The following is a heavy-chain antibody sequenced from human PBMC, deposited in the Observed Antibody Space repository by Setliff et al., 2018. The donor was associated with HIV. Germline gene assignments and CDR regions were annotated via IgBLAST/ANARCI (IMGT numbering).Heavy chain of an antibody. J-gene: IGHJ3*01. CDR1: GFTFSSYW. D-gene: IGHD2-15*01. V-gene: IGHV3-74*01. Sequence: GGSLRLSCEASGFTFSSYWVHWVRQAPGKGLVWVSRISADGSDTSYADSVKGRFTISRDNAKNTLYLQMNSLRAEDTALYYCSLGYCSGGSCYSDPEVAFDVWGQGTMVTVSS. CDR3: SLGYCSGGSCYSDPEVAFDV. CDR2: ISADGSDT.